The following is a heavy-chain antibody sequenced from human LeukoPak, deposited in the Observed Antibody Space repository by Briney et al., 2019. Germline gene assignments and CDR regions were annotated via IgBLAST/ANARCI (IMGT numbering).Heavy chain of an antibody. J-gene: IGHJ4*02. CDR1: GFTFSSHS. CDR3: ARDLVGTSGAN. V-gene: IGHV3-48*01. CDR2: ITSSSSPI. D-gene: IGHD1-26*01. Sequence: SGGSLRLYCAASGFTFSSHSMNWVRQAPGRGLEWVSYITSSSSPIYYADSVKGRFTISRDNAKNSLYLQMNSLRAEDTAVYYCARDLVGTSGANWGQGTLVTVSS.